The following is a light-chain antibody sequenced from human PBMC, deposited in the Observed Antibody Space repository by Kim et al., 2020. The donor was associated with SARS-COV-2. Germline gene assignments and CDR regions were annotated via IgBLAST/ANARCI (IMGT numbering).Light chain of an antibody. V-gene: IGKV1-39*01. J-gene: IGKJ3*01. CDR3: QQSYSTLFT. CDR2: AAS. CDR1: QSISSY. Sequence: GDRVTITCRASQSISSYLNWYQQKPGNAPKLLIYAASSLQSGVPSRFSGSGSGTDFTLTISSLQPEDFATYYCQQSYSTLFTFGPGTKVDIK.